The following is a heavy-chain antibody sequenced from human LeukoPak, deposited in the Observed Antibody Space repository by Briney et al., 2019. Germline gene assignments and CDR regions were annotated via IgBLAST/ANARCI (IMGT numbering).Heavy chain of an antibody. CDR2: ISSSSSYI. J-gene: IGHJ4*02. V-gene: IGHV3-21*01. D-gene: IGHD2-15*01. Sequence: GGSLRLSCAASGFTFSSYSMNWVRQAPGKGLEWVSSISSSSSYIYYADSVKGRFTISRDNAKNSLYLQMNSLRAEDTAVYYCARDSTSGDAYYFDYWGQGTLVTVSS. CDR3: ARDSTSGDAYYFDY. CDR1: GFTFSSYS.